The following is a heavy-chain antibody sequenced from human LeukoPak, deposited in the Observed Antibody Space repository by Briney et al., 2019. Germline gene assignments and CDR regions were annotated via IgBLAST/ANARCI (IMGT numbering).Heavy chain of an antibody. CDR3: ARDPTHYLRYGYFDY. Sequence: GSLRLSCAASGFIFSNSAMNWVRQAPGKGLEWVSSINNDGSYIYYAGSVKGRFTISRDNAKNSLYLRLNSLRVGDTAVYYCARDPTHYLRYGYFDYWGQGTLVTVSS. CDR2: INNDGSYI. J-gene: IGHJ4*02. V-gene: IGHV3-21*01. CDR1: GFIFSNSA. D-gene: IGHD3-9*01.